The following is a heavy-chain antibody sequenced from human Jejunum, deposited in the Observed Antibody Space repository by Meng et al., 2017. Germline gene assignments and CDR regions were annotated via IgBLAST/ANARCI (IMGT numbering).Heavy chain of an antibody. D-gene: IGHD6-19*01. J-gene: IGHJ4*02. V-gene: IGHV3-15*05. CDR3: TYGVSFGGWYTDVDY. CDR1: GFTFTDAW. Sequence: GGSLRLSCAGSGFTFTDAWMSWFRQAPGKGLERVGRIKSKPYGEKTEYAAPVKGRFTISRDDSKNMFYLQMNSLKIEDTAVYYCTYGVSFGGWYTDVDYWGRGTLVTVSS. CDR2: IKSKPYGEKT.